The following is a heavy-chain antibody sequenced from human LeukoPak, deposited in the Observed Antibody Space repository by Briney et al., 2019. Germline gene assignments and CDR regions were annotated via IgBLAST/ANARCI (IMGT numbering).Heavy chain of an antibody. Sequence: ASVKVSCKASGYTFTSYGISWVRQAPGQGLEWMGWISAYNGNTNYAQKFQGRVTMARDTSISTAYMELRGLRSEDTAVYYCVRDGEGVAISVNYWFDPWGQGTLVTVSS. V-gene: IGHV1-18*01. CDR3: VRDGEGVAISVNYWFDP. J-gene: IGHJ5*02. CDR2: ISAYNGNT. CDR1: GYTFTSYG. D-gene: IGHD3-10*01.